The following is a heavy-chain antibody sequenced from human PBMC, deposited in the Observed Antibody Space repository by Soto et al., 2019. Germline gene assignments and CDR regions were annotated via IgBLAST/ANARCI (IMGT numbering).Heavy chain of an antibody. D-gene: IGHD3-9*01. CDR2: IRFDGSTA. J-gene: IGHJ4*02. V-gene: IGHV3-33*01. CDR3: VRDRPNTESLTGYFDT. CDR1: GFVFRTFR. Sequence: GGSLRLSCEASGFVFRTFRMHWVRRAPGRGLEWLATIRFDGSTARYAESVRGRFKISRDNSMNTLYLQLDKLRVEDTAVYYCVRDRPNTESLTGYFDTWGQGTPVTVSS.